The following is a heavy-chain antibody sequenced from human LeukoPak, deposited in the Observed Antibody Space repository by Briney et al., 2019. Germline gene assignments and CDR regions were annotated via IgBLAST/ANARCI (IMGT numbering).Heavy chain of an antibody. CDR2: ISAYNGNT. Sequence: ASVKVSCKASGYTFTSYGISWVRQAPGQGLEWMGWISAYNGNTNYAQKPQGRVTMTTDTSTSTAYMELRSLGSDDTAVYYCARDSDSSGWFNWYFDLWGRGTLVTVSS. CDR1: GYTFTSYG. V-gene: IGHV1-18*01. J-gene: IGHJ2*01. D-gene: IGHD6-19*01. CDR3: ARDSDSSGWFNWYFDL.